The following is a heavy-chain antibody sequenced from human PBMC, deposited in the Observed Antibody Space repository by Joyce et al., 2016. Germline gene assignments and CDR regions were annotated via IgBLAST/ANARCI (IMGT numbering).Heavy chain of an antibody. D-gene: IGHD5-24*01. CDR2: IIPIRGAA. V-gene: IGHV1-69*16. J-gene: IGHJ6*02. CDR1: GGTFSRFT. Sequence: QVQLVQSGAEVKKPGSSVKVSCKASGGTFSRFTINWVRQAPGQGLEWMGGIIPIRGAANYAHKFQGRVTITADESSNTAYMEVTSLRSEDSAVYFCARDQDINLHGPPNYAYGMDVWGQGTAVLVSS. CDR3: ARDQDINLHGPPNYAYGMDV.